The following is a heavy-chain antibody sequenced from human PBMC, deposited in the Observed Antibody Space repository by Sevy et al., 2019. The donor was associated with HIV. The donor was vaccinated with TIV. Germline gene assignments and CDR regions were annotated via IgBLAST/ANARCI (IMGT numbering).Heavy chain of an antibody. CDR1: VASITSPY. CDR2: INYNGHI. Sequence: SETLSLPCTVSVASITSPYWNWIRQPPGKGLEGMAIINYNGHINNNPSPKSRVTLSLDTSKNQFSLRLSSVTAADTAMYYCAGENAWGRGYSWGQGTLVTVSS. D-gene: IGHD1-26*01. CDR3: AGENAWGRGYS. J-gene: IGHJ4*02. V-gene: IGHV4-59*08.